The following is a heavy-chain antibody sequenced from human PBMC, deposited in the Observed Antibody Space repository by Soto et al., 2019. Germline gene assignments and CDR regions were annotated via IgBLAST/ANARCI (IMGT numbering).Heavy chain of an antibody. Sequence: ASVKVSCKASGYTFTSYCISWVRQAPGQGLDWMGWISAYNGNTNYAQKLQGRVTMTTDTSTSTAYMELRSLRSDDTAVYYCARDTYCGGDCYFAPYYFDYWGQGTLVTVSS. J-gene: IGHJ4*02. D-gene: IGHD2-21*02. CDR1: GYTFTSYC. CDR3: ARDTYCGGDCYFAPYYFDY. V-gene: IGHV1-18*01. CDR2: ISAYNGNT.